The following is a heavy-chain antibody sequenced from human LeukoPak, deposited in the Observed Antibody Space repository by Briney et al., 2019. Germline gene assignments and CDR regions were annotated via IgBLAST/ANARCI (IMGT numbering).Heavy chain of an antibody. D-gene: IGHD4-23*01. CDR2: IYYSGST. J-gene: IGHJ4*02. V-gene: IGHV4-59*01. Sequence: SETLSLTCTVSGGSISSYYWSWIRQPPGKGLEWIGYIYYSGSTNYNPSLKSRVTISVDTSKNQFSLKLSSVTAADTAVYYCARVGHYGGFFDYWGQGTLVTVSS. CDR1: GGSISSYY. CDR3: ARVGHYGGFFDY.